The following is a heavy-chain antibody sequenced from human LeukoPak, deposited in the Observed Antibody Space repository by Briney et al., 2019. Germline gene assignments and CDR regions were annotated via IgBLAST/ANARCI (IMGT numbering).Heavy chain of an antibody. CDR2: INPNSGGT. Sequence: ASVKVSCKASGYTFTDYYMHWVRQAPGQGLEWMGWINPNSGGTDTAQKFQGRVTMTRDTSISTAYMELSRLRSDDTAVYYRTRDHCTRTSCYEDYYYGMDVWGQGTTVSVSS. CDR1: GYTFTDYY. V-gene: IGHV1-2*02. J-gene: IGHJ6*02. D-gene: IGHD2-2*01. CDR3: TRDHCTRTSCYEDYYYGMDV.